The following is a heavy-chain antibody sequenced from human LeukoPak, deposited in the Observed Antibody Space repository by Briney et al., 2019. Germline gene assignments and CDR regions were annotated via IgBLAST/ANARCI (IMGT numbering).Heavy chain of an antibody. CDR3: ASHSYYGSGSPPYGMDV. CDR1: GFTFSSYS. CDR2: ISSSSSYI. Sequence: GGSLRLSCAASGFTFSSYSMNWVRQAPGKGLERVSSISSSSSYIYYADSVKGRFTISRDNAKNSLYLQMNSLRAEDTAVHYCASHSYYGSGSPPYGMDVWGQGTTVTVSS. J-gene: IGHJ6*02. D-gene: IGHD3-10*01. V-gene: IGHV3-21*01.